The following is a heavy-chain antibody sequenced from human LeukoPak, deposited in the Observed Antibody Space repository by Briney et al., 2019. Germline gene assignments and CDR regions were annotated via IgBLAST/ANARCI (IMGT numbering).Heavy chain of an antibody. J-gene: IGHJ4*02. CDR3: ARESLKGDYIYYFDY. D-gene: IGHD4-17*01. CDR1: GGSINTSSYY. Sequence: SETLSLTCTVSGGSINTSSYYWGWIRQSPGKGLEWIGSIYYSGSTYYNPSLKSRVTISVDTSKNQFSLKLSSVTAADTAVYYCARESLKGDYIYYFDYWGQGTLVTVSS. V-gene: IGHV4-39*02. CDR2: IYYSGST.